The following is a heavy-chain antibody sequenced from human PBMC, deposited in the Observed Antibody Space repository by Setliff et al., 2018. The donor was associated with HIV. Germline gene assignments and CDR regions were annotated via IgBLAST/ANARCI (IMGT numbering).Heavy chain of an antibody. CDR2: IYVGGSV. CDR3: ARGPSRLMVYGVPRGAFDI. V-gene: IGHV4-61*09. Sequence: SETLSLTCTVSGGSMNSDSYSWTWLRQPAGKGPELIGHIYVGGSVIYNPSLASRVTISMVPSKNQFSLDLSSVTAADTAVYYCARGPSRLMVYGVPRGAFDIWGQGTKVTVS. D-gene: IGHD2-8*01. J-gene: IGHJ3*02. CDR1: GGSMNSDSYS.